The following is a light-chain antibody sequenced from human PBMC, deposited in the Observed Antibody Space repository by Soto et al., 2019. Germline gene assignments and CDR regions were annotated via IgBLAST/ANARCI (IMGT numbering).Light chain of an antibody. V-gene: IGKV1-12*01. J-gene: IGKJ1*01. Sequence: DIQMTQAPSSVSASVGDRVTITCRASQDINNRVAWFQQRPGRAPKYLIQAASILQSGFPSRFSATGSGTDFTLTIDSLQPEDFETYDCLHVKNFSRTYGQRT. CDR1: QDINNR. CDR3: LHVKNFSRT. CDR2: AAS.